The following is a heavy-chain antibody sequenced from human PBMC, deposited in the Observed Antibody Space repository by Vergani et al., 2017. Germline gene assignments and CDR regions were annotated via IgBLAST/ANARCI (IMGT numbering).Heavy chain of an antibody. D-gene: IGHD3-10*01. CDR3: TTAWGLYYLHGEYFQY. V-gene: IGHV3-23*01. CDR2: ISSGGGDI. J-gene: IGHJ1*01. Sequence: EVQLLESGGGLVQPGGSRRLSCAGAGFTFDTYTMAYVRQAPGKWLEWVATISSGGGDIFYADSVKGRLTISRDNSKNTLFLQMNSLKDEETAVYYCTTAWGLYYLHGEYFQYWGRGTLVSVSS. CDR1: GFTFDTYT.